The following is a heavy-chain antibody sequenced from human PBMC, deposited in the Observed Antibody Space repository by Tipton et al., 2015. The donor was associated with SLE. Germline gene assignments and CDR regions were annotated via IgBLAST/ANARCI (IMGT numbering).Heavy chain of an antibody. D-gene: IGHD3-10*01. J-gene: IGHJ2*01. CDR2: IKQDGSEK. CDR1: GFTFSSYW. CDR3: AKGKTGHWYLDL. Sequence: SLRLSCAASGFTFSSYWMSWVRQAPGKLLEWVANIKQDGSEKYYVDSVKGRFTISRDNAKNSLYLQMNSLRAEDTALYYCAKGKTGHWYLDLWGRGTLVTVSS. V-gene: IGHV3-7*03.